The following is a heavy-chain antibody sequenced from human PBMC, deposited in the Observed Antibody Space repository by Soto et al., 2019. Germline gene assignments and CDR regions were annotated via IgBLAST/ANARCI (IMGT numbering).Heavy chain of an antibody. CDR1: GFTFSSYA. D-gene: IGHD6-13*01. CDR3: ARGPQYQVRGSSSWYLDY. CDR2: ISYDGSNK. V-gene: IGHV3-30-3*01. J-gene: IGHJ4*02. Sequence: GGSLRLSCAASGFTFSSYAMHWVRQAPGKGLEWVAVISYDGSNKYYADSVKGRFTISRDNSKNTLYLQMNSLRAEDTAVYYCARGPQYQVRGSSSWYLDYWGQGTLVTVSS.